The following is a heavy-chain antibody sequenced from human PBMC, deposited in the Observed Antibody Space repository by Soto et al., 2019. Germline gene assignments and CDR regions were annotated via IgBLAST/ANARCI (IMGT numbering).Heavy chain of an antibody. CDR1: GFTFSSYG. CDR2: ISYDGSNK. V-gene: IGHV3-30*18. CDR3: EKARFIAEAGPFDY. Sequence: PGGSLRLSCAASGFTFSSYGMHWVRQAPGKWLEWVAVISYDGSNKYYADSVKGRFTISRDNSKNTLYLQMNSLRAEDTAVYYCEKARFIAEAGPFDYWGQGXLVTVYS. J-gene: IGHJ4*02. D-gene: IGHD6-13*01.